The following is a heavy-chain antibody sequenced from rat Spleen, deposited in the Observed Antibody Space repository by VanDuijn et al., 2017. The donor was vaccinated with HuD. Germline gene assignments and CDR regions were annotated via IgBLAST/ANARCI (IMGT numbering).Heavy chain of an antibody. CDR2: ISTGGGNT. Sequence: EVQLVESGGGLVQPGRSLKLSCAASGFTYSNYVMAWVRQAPTKGLEWVASISTGGGNTYYRDSVKGRFTISRDNAKNTLYLQMDSLRSEDTATYYCAKDLSYVYYGSYYFDYWGQGVMVTVSS. D-gene: IGHD1-6*01. CDR1: GFTYSNYV. J-gene: IGHJ2*01. V-gene: IGHV5S13*01. CDR3: AKDLSYVYYGSYYFDY.